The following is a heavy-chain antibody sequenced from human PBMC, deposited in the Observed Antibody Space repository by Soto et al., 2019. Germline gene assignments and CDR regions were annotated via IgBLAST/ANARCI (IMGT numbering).Heavy chain of an antibody. CDR1: GFTFSSYW. CDR3: ARVVWDPHLYYFDY. D-gene: IGHD1-26*01. J-gene: IGHJ4*02. V-gene: IGHV3-7*03. CDR2: IKQDGSEK. Sequence: GGSLRLSCAASGFTFSSYWMSWVRQAPGKGLEWVANIKQDGSEKYYVDSVKGRFTISRDNAKNSLYLQMNSLGAEDTAVYYCARVVWDPHLYYFDYWGQGTLVTVSS.